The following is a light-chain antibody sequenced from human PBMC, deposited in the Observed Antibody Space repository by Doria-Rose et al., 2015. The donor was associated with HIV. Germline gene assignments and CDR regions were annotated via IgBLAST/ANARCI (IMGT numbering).Light chain of an antibody. CDR2: DGS. Sequence: EIVLTQSPGTLSLSPEERATLSCRASQSFSSTYLAWYQQKPGQAPSRLIYDGSTSATGIPDRISASGSVTDFTLTINRLEPEDFALYYCHQYGTSWTFGQGTKVEI. V-gene: IGKV3-20*01. J-gene: IGKJ1*01. CDR3: HQYGTSWT. CDR1: QSFSSTY.